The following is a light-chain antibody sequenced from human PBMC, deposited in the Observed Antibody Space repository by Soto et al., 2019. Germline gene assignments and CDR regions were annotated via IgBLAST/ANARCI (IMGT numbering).Light chain of an antibody. CDR1: SSNIGAGYD. J-gene: IGLJ3*02. CDR3: QSYDSRLSGRV. V-gene: IGLV1-40*01. Sequence: QPVLTQPPSVSGAPGQRVTISCTGRSSNIGAGYDVHWYQLLPGTAPKLLIYGNTNRPSGVPDRFSGSKSGTSASLAITGLQAEDEADYYCQSYDSRLSGRVFGGGTKLTVL. CDR2: GNT.